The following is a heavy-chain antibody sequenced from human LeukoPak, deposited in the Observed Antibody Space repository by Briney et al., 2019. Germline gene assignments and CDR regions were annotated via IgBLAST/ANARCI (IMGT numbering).Heavy chain of an antibody. CDR1: GFTFSSYS. J-gene: IGHJ4*02. V-gene: IGHV3-21*01. CDR2: ISSSSSYI. Sequence: GGSLRLSCAASGFTFSSYSMNWVRQAPGKGLEWVSSISSSSSYIYYADSVKGRFTISRDNAKNSLYLQMNSLRAEDTAVYYCARVPLAAADHYFDYWGLGTLVTVSS. CDR3: ARVPLAAADHYFDY. D-gene: IGHD6-13*01.